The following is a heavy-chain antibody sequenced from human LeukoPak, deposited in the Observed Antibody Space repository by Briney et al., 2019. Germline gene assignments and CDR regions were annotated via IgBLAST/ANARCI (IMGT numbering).Heavy chain of an antibody. CDR3: ASRSAVVVITYYDYWYFDL. D-gene: IGHD3-22*01. CDR1: GGSISSSSYY. Sequence: PSETLSLTCTVSGGSISSSSYYWGWIRQPPWKGLEWIGSIYYSGSTYYNPSLKSRVTISVDTSKNQFSLKLSSVTAADTAVYYCASRSAVVVITYYDYWYFDLWGRGTLVTVSS. J-gene: IGHJ2*01. CDR2: IYYSGST. V-gene: IGHV4-39*01.